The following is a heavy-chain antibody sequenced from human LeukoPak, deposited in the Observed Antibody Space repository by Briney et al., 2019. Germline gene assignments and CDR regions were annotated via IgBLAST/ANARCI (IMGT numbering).Heavy chain of an antibody. V-gene: IGHV4-59*03. J-gene: IGHJ4*02. CDR3: ATGVHGITAAGDYYFDY. D-gene: IGHD6-13*01. Sequence: PSETLSLTCTVSGGSISSYYWSWIRQPPGKGLEWIGYIYDIGTTNYNPSLKTRVTMSVDTSNNQFSLKLSSVTAADTAVYYCATGVHGITAAGDYYFDYWGQGTLVTVSS. CDR1: GGSISSYY. CDR2: IYDIGTT.